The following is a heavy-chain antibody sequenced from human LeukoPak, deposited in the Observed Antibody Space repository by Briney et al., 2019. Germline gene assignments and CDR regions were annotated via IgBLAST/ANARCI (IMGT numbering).Heavy chain of an antibody. CDR3: AGDLPH. Sequence: GGSLRLSCAASGFTFSSYEMSWVRQAPGKGLEWVSYISSSGGTVKYADSVKGRFTISRDNAKNSLYLQMNSLRAEDTAVYYCAGDLPHWGQGTLVTVSS. CDR2: ISSSGGTV. CDR1: GFTFSSYE. J-gene: IGHJ4*02. V-gene: IGHV3-48*03.